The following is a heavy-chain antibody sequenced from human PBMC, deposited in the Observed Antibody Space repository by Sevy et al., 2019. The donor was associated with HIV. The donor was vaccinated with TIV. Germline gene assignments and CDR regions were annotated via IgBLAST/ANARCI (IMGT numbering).Heavy chain of an antibody. CDR1: GLTFSSYA. CDR3: AKEGGSGWYGD. D-gene: IGHD6-19*01. J-gene: IGHJ4*02. Sequence: GGSLRLSCAASGLTFSSYAVSWVRQAPGKGLEWVSGISASGGSTYYADSVKGRFTISRDNSKNTVYLQMNSLRAEDTAVYYCAKEGGSGWYGDWGQGTLVTVSS. CDR2: ISASGGST. V-gene: IGHV3-23*01.